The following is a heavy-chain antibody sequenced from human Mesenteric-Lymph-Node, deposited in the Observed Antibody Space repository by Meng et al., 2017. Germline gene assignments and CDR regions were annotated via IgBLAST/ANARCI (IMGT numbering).Heavy chain of an antibody. D-gene: IGHD6-19*01. CDR2: SYHSGST. CDR1: GGSIRSSNW. V-gene: IGHV4-4*02. Sequence: QVLLKEEGPGLVKPSGTLSLTCAVSGGSIRSSNWWSWVRQPPGKGLEWIGESYHSGSTNYNPSLKSRVTISVDKSKNQFSLNLSSVTAADTAVYYCARVGQWLPIDYWGQGTLVTVSS. CDR3: ARVGQWLPIDY. J-gene: IGHJ4*02.